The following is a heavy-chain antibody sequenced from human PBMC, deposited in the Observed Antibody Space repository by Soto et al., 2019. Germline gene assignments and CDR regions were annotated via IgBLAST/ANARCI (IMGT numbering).Heavy chain of an antibody. CDR1: GGSTSNTNW. Sequence: SETLSLTCAVSGGSTSNTNWWIWVRRPPGKGLEWIGEVYHRRTTNYNPSLKSRVTISLDDSKNHLSLRLTSVTAADTAVYYCATREMATLTEYWGQGTLVTVSS. CDR3: ATREMATLTEY. J-gene: IGHJ4*02. V-gene: IGHV4-4*02. D-gene: IGHD5-12*01. CDR2: VYHRRTT.